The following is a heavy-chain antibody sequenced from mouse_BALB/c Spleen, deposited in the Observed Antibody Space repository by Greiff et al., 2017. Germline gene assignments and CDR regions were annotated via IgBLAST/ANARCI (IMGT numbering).Heavy chain of an antibody. CDR3: ARDDYGSSSFAY. J-gene: IGHJ3*01. Sequence: QVQLQQPGAELVKPGASVKLSCKASGYTFTSYWMHWVKQRPGQGLEWIGEINPSNGRTNYNEKFKSKATLTVDKSSSTAYMQLSSLTSEDSAVYYCARDDYGSSSFAYWGQGTLVTVSA. D-gene: IGHD1-1*01. CDR1: GYTFTSYW. V-gene: IGHV1S81*02. CDR2: INPSNGRT.